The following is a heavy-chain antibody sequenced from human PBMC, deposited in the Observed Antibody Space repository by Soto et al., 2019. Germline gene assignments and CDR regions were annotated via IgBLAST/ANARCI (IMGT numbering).Heavy chain of an antibody. CDR1: GYTFTSYG. V-gene: IGHV1-18*01. CDR2: ISTYNGNT. D-gene: IGHD6-13*01. CDR3: ARDPGYSTTWHQAFDI. Sequence: QVQLVQSGAEVKKPGASVKVSCKASGYTFTSYGISWVRQGPGQGPEWMGRISTYNGNTNYVQKLQGRVTMTTDTSTNTAYMELRSLRYDDTAVYYCARDPGYSTTWHQAFDIWGQGTMVTVSS. J-gene: IGHJ3*02.